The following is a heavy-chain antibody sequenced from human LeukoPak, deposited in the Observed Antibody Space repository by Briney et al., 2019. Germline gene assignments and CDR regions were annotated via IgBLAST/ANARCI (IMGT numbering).Heavy chain of an antibody. CDR2: ISSGSSYK. J-gene: IGHJ4*02. CDR3: TRDQGDY. Sequence: PGGSLRLSCAASGFTFSTYSMNWVRQAPGKGLEWVSSISSGSSYKYYADSVKGRFTISRDNSKNTLYLQMNSLRAEDTAVYYCTRDQGDYWGQGTLVTVSS. CDR1: GFTFSTYS. V-gene: IGHV3-21*01.